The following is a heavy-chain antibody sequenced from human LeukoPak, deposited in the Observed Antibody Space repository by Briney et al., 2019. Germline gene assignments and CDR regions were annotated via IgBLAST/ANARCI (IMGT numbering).Heavy chain of an antibody. J-gene: IGHJ4*02. CDR1: GFTFSSYA. Sequence: GGSLRLSCAASGFTFSSYAMTWVRQAPGKGLEWVSGISGSGDITYYADSVKGRFTMSRDNSKNTVFLQMNGLRAEDTAVYYCAKDAFSSSWYGDCWGQGTLVTASS. CDR2: ISGSGDIT. CDR3: AKDAFSSSWYGDC. D-gene: IGHD6-13*01. V-gene: IGHV3-23*01.